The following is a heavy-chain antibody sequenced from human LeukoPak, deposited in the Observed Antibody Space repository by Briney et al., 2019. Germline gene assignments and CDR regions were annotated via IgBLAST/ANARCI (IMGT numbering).Heavy chain of an antibody. CDR2: IIPIFCTA. CDR1: GGTFSSYA. D-gene: IGHD4-23*01. Sequence: SVKVSCKASGGTFSSYAISRVRQAPGQGREWMERIIPIFCTANYAQKFQGRVTITTDESTSTAYMELSSLRSEDTAVYYCARGPIDGGNPQGYMDVWGKGTTVTVSS. CDR3: ARGPIDGGNPQGYMDV. V-gene: IGHV1-69*05. J-gene: IGHJ6*03.